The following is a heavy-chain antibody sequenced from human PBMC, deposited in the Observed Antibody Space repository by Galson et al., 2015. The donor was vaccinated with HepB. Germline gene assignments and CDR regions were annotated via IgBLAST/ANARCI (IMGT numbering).Heavy chain of an antibody. D-gene: IGHD3-10*01. J-gene: IGHJ6*02. V-gene: IGHV4-4*07. CDR1: GGSISSYY. CDR3: ARAKTNDYNYYGSGSNGMDV. CDR2: IYTSGST. Sequence: ETLSLTCTVSGGSISSYYWSWIRQPAGKGLEWIGRIYTSGSTNYNPSLKSRVTMSVDTSKNQFSLKLSSVTAADTAVYYCARAKTNDYNYYGSGSNGMDVWGQGTTVTVSS.